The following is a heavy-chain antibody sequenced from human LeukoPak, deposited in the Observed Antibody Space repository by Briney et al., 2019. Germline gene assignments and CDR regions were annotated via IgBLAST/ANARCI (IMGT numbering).Heavy chain of an antibody. V-gene: IGHV1-69*10. D-gene: IGHD6-19*01. J-gene: IGHJ3*02. CDR3: ARVRSNLARRNIAVAHRGAFDI. Sequence: ASVTLSRKASACTFSSYAISWVRQAPARGLERVGGSILIRGIATYEQKFQGRVMITSGKYTSKTYIQLRSLRSADEAADYCARVRSNLARRNIAVAHRGAFDIWGQGTMVTASS. CDR1: ACTFSSYA. CDR2: SILIRGIA.